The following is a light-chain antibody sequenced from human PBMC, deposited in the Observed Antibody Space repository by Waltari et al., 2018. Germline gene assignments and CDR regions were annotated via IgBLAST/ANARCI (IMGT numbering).Light chain of an antibody. CDR2: RNN. CDR3: ATWDDSLSGGV. CDR1: RSNTGATY. J-gene: IGLJ2*01. V-gene: IGLV1-47*01. Sequence: QSVLTQPPSASGTPGQRVTLSCSGRRSNTGATYVNWYQQVPGLAPRLLISRNNKRPSGVPDRFSASKSGTSASLAISGLRSEDEADYYCATWDDSLSGGVFGGGTKLTVL.